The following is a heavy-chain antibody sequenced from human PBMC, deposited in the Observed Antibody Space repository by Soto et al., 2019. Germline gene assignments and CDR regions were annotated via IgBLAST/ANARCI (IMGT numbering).Heavy chain of an antibody. CDR2: IYYSGST. J-gene: IGHJ5*02. V-gene: IGHV4-31*03. CDR1: GGSISSGGYY. CDR3: ARDRSGYDSGLNWFDP. D-gene: IGHD5-12*01. Sequence: QVQLQESGPGLVKPSQTLSLTCTVSGGSISSGGYYWSWIRQHPGKGLEWIGYIYYSGSTYYNPSLKSRVTISVDTSKNQFSLKLSSVTAADTAVYCCARDRSGYDSGLNWFDPWGQGTLVTVSS.